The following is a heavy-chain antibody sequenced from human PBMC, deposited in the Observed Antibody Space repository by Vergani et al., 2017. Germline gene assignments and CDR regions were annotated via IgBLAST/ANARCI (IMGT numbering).Heavy chain of an antibody. V-gene: IGHV2-26*01. CDR2: IFSNDEK. CDR3: ARKRDRGDDWDY. J-gene: IGHJ4*02. D-gene: IGHD5-12*01. Sequence: QVTLKESGPVLVKPTETLTLTCTVSGFSLSNARMGVSWIRQPPGKALEWLAHIFSNDEKSYSTFLKSRLTISKDTPKSQVVLNMTNMDPVNTDTYYCARKRDRGDDWDYWGQGTLVTVSS. CDR1: GFSLSNARMG.